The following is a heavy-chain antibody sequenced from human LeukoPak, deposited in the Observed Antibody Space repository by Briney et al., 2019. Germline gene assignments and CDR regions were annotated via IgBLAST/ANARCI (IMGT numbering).Heavy chain of an antibody. CDR1: GGSMNSGNYY. Sequence: SQTLSLTCTVSGGSMNSGNYYWSWIRQPAGKGLEWIGRIYTSESTNYNPSLKSRVTISVDTSKNYFSLELSSVTAADTAVYFCARTNNYDYPWFDPWGQGTLVTVSS. D-gene: IGHD3-16*01. CDR3: ARTNNYDYPWFDP. CDR2: IYTSEST. J-gene: IGHJ5*02. V-gene: IGHV4-61*02.